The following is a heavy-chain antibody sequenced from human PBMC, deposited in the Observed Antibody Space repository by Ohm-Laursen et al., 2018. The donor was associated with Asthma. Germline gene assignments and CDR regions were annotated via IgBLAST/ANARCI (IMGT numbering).Heavy chain of an antibody. Sequence: SLRLSCTASGFSFSGHWMSWVRQAPGKGLEWVANIKHDGSETYYVDSVKGRFTISRDNAKNSVYLQMNSLRVDDTALYYCARIGPEWELPGREYSLIHWGQGTLVTVSS. J-gene: IGHJ1*01. CDR2: IKHDGSET. V-gene: IGHV3-7*01. CDR1: GFSFSGHW. CDR3: ARIGPEWELPGREYSLIH. D-gene: IGHD1-26*01.